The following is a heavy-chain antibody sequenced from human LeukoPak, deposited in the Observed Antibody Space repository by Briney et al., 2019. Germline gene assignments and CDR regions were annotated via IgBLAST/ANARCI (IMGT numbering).Heavy chain of an antibody. J-gene: IGHJ3*02. CDR3: ARDRVLLWLGEPRDAFDI. CDR2: IIPIFGTA. V-gene: IGHV1-69*05. D-gene: IGHD3-10*01. CDR1: GGTFSSYA. Sequence: GASVKVSCKASGGTFSSYAISWVRQAPGQGLEWMGGIIPIFGTANYAQKFQGRVTITRDTSASTAYMELSSLRSEDTAVYYCARDRVLLWLGEPRDAFDIWGQGTMVTVSS.